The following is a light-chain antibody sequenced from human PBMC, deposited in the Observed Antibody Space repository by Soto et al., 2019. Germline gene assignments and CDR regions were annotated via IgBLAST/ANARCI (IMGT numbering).Light chain of an antibody. J-gene: IGKJ4*01. CDR1: QSVSSIY. Sequence: EIVLTQSPGTLSLSPGERATLSCRASQSVSSIYLAWYQQKPGQAPRLLIYGASSRATGIPDRFSGSGPGTDFTLTISRLEPEDFAVYYCQQYGSSALTFGGGTKVDNK. V-gene: IGKV3-20*01. CDR2: GAS. CDR3: QQYGSSALT.